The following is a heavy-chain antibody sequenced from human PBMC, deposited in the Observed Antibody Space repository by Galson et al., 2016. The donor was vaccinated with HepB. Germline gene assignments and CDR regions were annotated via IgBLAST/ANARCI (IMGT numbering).Heavy chain of an antibody. V-gene: IGHV5-51*01. D-gene: IGHD6-19*01. J-gene: IGHJ6*02. CDR2: IYPGDSDT. CDR1: GYSFSAYW. CDR3: VRLPLVSGKRYYGVDV. Sequence: QSGAEVKQPGESLEISCKGSGYSFSAYWIGWVRQVPGKGLEWMGIIYPGDSDTKYSPSFQGQVTISADESRSAAFLQWNSLKASDTAMYYCVRLPLVSGKRYYGVDVWGQGITVTVSS.